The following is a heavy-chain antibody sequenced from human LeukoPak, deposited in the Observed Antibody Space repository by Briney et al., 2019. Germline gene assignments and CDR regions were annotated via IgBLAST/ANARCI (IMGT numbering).Heavy chain of an antibody. CDR3: ARVRPTVAVAGTFWFDP. Sequence: SETLSLTCTVSGGSISSYYRSWIRQPPGKGLEWIGYIYYSGSTNHNPSLKSRVTISVDTSKNQFSLKLSSVTAADTAVYYCARVRPTVAVAGTFWFDPWGQGTLVTVSS. CDR2: IYYSGST. D-gene: IGHD6-19*01. CDR1: GGSISSYY. J-gene: IGHJ5*02. V-gene: IGHV4-59*01.